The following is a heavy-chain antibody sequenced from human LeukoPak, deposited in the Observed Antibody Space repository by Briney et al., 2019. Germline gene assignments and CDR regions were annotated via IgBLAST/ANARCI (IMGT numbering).Heavy chain of an antibody. CDR2: IGTAGDT. V-gene: IGHV3-13*01. J-gene: IGHJ4*02. CDR3: ARGHQRYCSGGSCYPGDY. CDR1: GFTFSSYD. Sequence: PGGSLRLSCAASGFTFSSYDMHWVRQATGKGLEWVSAIGTAGDTYYPGSVKGRFTISRENAKNSLYLQMNSLRAGDTAVYYCARGHQRYCSGGSCYPGDYWGQGTLVTVSS. D-gene: IGHD2-15*01.